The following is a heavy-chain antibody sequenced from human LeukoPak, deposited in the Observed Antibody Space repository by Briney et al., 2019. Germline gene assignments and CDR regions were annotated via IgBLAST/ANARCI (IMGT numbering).Heavy chain of an antibody. J-gene: IGHJ4*02. V-gene: IGHV1-69*04. CDR1: GGTFSSYA. CDR3: ARDSGRDNSSWYRY. Sequence: SVKVSCKASGGTFSSYAISWVRQAPGQGLEWMGRIIPILGIANYAQKFQGRVTITADKSTSTAYMELSSLRSEDTAVYYCARDSGRDNSSWYRYWGQGTLVTVSS. D-gene: IGHD6-13*01. CDR2: IIPILGIA.